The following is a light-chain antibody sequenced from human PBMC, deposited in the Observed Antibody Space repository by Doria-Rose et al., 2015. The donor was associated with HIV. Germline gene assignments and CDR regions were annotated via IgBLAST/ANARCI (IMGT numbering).Light chain of an antibody. CDR1: PTVSAS. CDR2: AAS. J-gene: IGKJ1*01. CDR3: LQTYSSPPWT. V-gene: IGKV1-39*01. Sequence: GGRVTIPCRASPTVSASLNWFQQEPGKAPKLLIYAASRLQSGVPSRFSGSGSGTDFTLTISGLQPGDFATYYCLQTYSSPPWTFGQGTMAE.